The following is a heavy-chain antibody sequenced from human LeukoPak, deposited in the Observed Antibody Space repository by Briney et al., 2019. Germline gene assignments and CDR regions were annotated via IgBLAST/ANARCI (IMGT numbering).Heavy chain of an antibody. CDR3: ARDKFGGTDY. V-gene: IGHV3-23*01. Sequence: GGSLRLSCAASGFTFSNYAMSWVRQAPGKGLEWVSAIGGSDGSTYHADSVKGRFTISRDNSKNTLYLQMNSLRAEDTAVYYCARDKFGGTDYWGQGTLVTVSS. CDR1: GFTFSNYA. D-gene: IGHD3-16*01. CDR2: IGGSDGST. J-gene: IGHJ4*02.